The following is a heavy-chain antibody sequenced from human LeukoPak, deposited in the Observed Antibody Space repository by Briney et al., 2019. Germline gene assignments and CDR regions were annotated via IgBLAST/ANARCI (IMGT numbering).Heavy chain of an antibody. Sequence: SETLSLTCTVSGGSISSSSYYWGWIRQPPGKGLEWIGSIYYSGSTYYNPSLKSRVTISVDTSKNQFSLKLSSVTAADTAVYYCARDRPLWGYYDSSGSHDAFDIWGQGTMVTVSS. D-gene: IGHD3-22*01. CDR2: IYYSGST. V-gene: IGHV4-39*07. J-gene: IGHJ3*02. CDR1: GGSISSSSYY. CDR3: ARDRPLWGYYDSSGSHDAFDI.